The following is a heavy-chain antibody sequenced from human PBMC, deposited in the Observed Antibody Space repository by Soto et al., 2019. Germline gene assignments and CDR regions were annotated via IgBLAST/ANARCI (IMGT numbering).Heavy chain of an antibody. CDR2: IYYSGST. J-gene: IGHJ6*03. CDR1: GGSISSYY. V-gene: IGHV4-59*08. CDR3: ARHSYPYYYYYMDV. Sequence: SETLSLTCTVSGGSISSYYWSWIRQPPGKGLEWIGYIYYSGSTNYNPSLKSRVTISVDTSKNQFSLKLSSVTAADTAVYYCARHSYPYYYYYMDVWGKGTTVTVSS.